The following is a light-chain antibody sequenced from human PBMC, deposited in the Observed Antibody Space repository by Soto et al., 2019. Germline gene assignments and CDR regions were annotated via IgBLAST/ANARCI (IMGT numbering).Light chain of an antibody. V-gene: IGLV1-47*01. CDR1: NSNIGNNH. J-gene: IGLJ2*01. Sequence: QSVLTQPPSASGTPGQRVTISCSGSNSNIGNNHVYWYQQLPGTAPKLLIYRNNQRPSGVPDRFSGSKSGTSASLAISGLRSEDEADYYCATWDDSLSSPRVVFGGGTKLTVL. CDR3: ATWDDSLSSPRVV. CDR2: RNN.